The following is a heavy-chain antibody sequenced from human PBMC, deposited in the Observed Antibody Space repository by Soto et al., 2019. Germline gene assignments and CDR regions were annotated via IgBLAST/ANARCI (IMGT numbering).Heavy chain of an antibody. J-gene: IGHJ5*02. D-gene: IGHD2-2*01. CDR2: IYHSGST. Sequence: SETLFLTCAVSGGSISSGGYSWSWIRQPPGKGLEWIGYIYHSGSTYYNPSLKSRVTISVDRSKNQFSLKLSSVTAADTAVYYCARGNVLVPAAMNWFDPWGQGTLVTVPQ. CDR3: ARGNVLVPAAMNWFDP. CDR1: GGSISSGGYS. V-gene: IGHV4-30-2*01.